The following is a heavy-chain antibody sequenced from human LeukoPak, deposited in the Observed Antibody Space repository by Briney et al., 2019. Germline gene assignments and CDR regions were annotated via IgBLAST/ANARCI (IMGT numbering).Heavy chain of an antibody. CDR1: GFTFSNCW. J-gene: IGHJ4*02. Sequence: QPGGSLRLSCAASGFTFSNCWMQWVRQAPGKGLVWVSRINSDGSTTGYADSVKGRFTISRDNAKNTLYLQMNSLRAEDTAVYFCAREQSGAMSYWGQGTLVTVSS. CDR3: AREQSGAMSY. CDR2: INSDGSTT. D-gene: IGHD2-2*01. V-gene: IGHV3-74*01.